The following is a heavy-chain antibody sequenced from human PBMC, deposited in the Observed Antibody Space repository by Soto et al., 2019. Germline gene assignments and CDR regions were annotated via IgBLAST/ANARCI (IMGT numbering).Heavy chain of an antibody. J-gene: IGHJ4*02. CDR3: VRDSQYSSSLGFDY. D-gene: IGHD6-6*01. CDR2: IKQDGSEK. Sequence: VQLVESGGGLVQPGGSLRLSCAASGFTFSSYWMTWVRQAPGKGREWVANIKQDGSEKYYGDSVKGRFTISRDNDKNSLYLQMSSLRVEDTAVYYCVRDSQYSSSLGFDYWGQGTLVPVSS. CDR1: GFTFSSYW. V-gene: IGHV3-7*01.